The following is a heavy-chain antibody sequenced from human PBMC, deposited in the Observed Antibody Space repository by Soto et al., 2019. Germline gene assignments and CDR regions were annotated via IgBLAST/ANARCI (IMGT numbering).Heavy chain of an antibody. D-gene: IGHD2-15*01. CDR3: ARMAVVAATQSFDY. V-gene: IGHV2-70*11. Sequence: ASGPTLVNPTQTLTLTCTFSGFSLSTSGMCVSWIRQPPGKALEWLARIDWDDDKYYSTSLKTRLAISKDTSKNQVVLTMTNMDPVDTATYYCARMAVVAATQSFDYWGQGTLVTVSS. CDR2: IDWDDDK. J-gene: IGHJ4*02. CDR1: GFSLSTSGMC.